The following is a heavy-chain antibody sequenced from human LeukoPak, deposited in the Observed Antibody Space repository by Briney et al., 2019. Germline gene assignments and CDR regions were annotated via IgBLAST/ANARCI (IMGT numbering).Heavy chain of an antibody. CDR3: ARDYGSGSSQYYSDY. V-gene: IGHV3-21*01. J-gene: IGHJ4*02. Sequence: GGSLRLSCAASGFAFSSYSMNWVRQAPGKGLEWVSSISSSSSYIYYADSVKGRFTISRDNAKNSLYLQMNSLRAEDTAVYYCARDYGSGSSQYYSDYWGQGTLVTVSS. CDR1: GFAFSSYS. D-gene: IGHD3-10*01. CDR2: ISSSSSYI.